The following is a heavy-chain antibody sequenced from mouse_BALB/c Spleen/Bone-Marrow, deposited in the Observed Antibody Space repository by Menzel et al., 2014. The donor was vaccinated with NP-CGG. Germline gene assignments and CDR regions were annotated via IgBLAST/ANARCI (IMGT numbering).Heavy chain of an antibody. CDR2: IYPGDGDT. D-gene: IGHD2-1*01. CDR1: GYTFTSYW. J-gene: IGHJ2*01. Sequence: VNLVESGAELARPGASVKLSCKASGYTFTSYWMQWVKQRPGQGLEWIGAIYPGDGDTRHTQKFKGKATLTADKSSNTAYMQLSSLASEDSAVYYCARGNGNYGFDYWGQGTTLTVSS. V-gene: IGHV1-87*01. CDR3: ARGNGNYGFDY.